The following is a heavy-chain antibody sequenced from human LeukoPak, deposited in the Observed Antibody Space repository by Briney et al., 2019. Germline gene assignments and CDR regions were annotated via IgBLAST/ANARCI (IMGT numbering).Heavy chain of an antibody. D-gene: IGHD3-3*01. CDR2: MNPNSGNT. V-gene: IGHV1-8*02. Sequence: GASVKVSCKASGYTFTGYYMHWVRQAPGQGLEWMGWMNPNSGNTGYAQKFQGRVTMTRNTSISTAYMELSSLRSEDTAVYYCARGSYYDFWSGYPRRYYGMDVWGQGTTVTVSS. CDR1: GYTFTGYY. J-gene: IGHJ6*02. CDR3: ARGSYYDFWSGYPRRYYGMDV.